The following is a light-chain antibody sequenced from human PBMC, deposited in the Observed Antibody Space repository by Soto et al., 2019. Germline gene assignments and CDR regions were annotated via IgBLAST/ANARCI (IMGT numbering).Light chain of an antibody. Sequence: SYELTQPPSVSVAPGQTARITCGGNNIESKGVHWYQQRPGQAPVLVLYDDGNRPSGIPERLSGSNSGSTATLTISSVEASDEAGYFCQVWDISSDQYLFGPGTKVTVL. J-gene: IGLJ1*01. CDR1: NIESKG. V-gene: IGLV3-21*02. CDR2: DDG. CDR3: QVWDISSDQYL.